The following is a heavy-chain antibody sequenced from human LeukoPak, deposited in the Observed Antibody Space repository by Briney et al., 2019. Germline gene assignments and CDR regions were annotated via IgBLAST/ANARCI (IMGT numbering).Heavy chain of an antibody. J-gene: IGHJ5*01. D-gene: IGHD3-10*01. CDR2: VSGGGGSK. V-gene: IGHV3-23*01. Sequence: PGGSLRLSCVASGSTFSNYAMSWVRQAPGKGLEYLSPVSGGGGSKYYTDSVEGRFTISTDNSKNTVYLQMSSLRVEDTAVYHCARGGGLLWLGQSPNWFDSWGQGTLVTVSS. CDR3: ARGGGLLWLGQSPNWFDS. CDR1: GSTFSNYA.